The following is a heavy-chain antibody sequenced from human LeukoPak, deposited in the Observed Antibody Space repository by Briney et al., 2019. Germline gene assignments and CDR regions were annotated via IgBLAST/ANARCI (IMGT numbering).Heavy chain of an antibody. V-gene: IGHV3-7*03. CDR2: IGQDGSEK. J-gene: IGHJ4*02. CDR3: ARARGYCSSTSCHPAGYFDY. D-gene: IGHD2-2*01. Sequence: PGGSLRLSCAASGFPFSSYSMTWVRQAPGKGLEWVANIGQDGSEKYYVDSVKGRFTISRDNAKNSLYLQMNSLGAEDTAVYYCARARGYCSSTSCHPAGYFDYWGQGALVTVSS. CDR1: GFPFSSYS.